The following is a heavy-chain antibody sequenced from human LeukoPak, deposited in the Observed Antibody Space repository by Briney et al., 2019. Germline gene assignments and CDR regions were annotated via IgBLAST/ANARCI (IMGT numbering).Heavy chain of an antibody. CDR2: ISTYNGNT. D-gene: IGHD6-19*01. CDR1: GYTFTGYG. V-gene: IGHV1-18*01. CDR3: ARTQWLEDAFDF. J-gene: IGHJ3*01. Sequence: ASVKVSCKASGYTFTGYGISWVRQAPGQGLEWMGWISTYNGNTHYAQKFQGRVTMTTDTSTNIAYLELRDLRSDDTAVYYCARTQWLEDAFDFWGQGTVVTVSS.